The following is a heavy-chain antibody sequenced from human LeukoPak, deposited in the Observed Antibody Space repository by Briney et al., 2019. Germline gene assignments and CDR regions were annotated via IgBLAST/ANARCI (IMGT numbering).Heavy chain of an antibody. CDR2: IKQDGSEK. V-gene: IGHV3-7*01. CDR3: ARGPDYYDSSGYCHY. Sequence: GGSLRLSCAASGFTFSSYWMSWVRQAPGKGLEWVANIKQDGSEKYYVDSVKGRFTISRDNAKNSLYLQMNSLRAEDTAVYYCARGPDYYDSSGYCHYWGQGTLVTVSS. D-gene: IGHD3-22*01. J-gene: IGHJ4*02. CDR1: GFTFSSYW.